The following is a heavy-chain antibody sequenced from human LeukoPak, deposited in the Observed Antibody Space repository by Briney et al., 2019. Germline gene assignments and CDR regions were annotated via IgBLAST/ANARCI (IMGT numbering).Heavy chain of an antibody. J-gene: IGHJ3*02. CDR2: ISYDGSNK. CDR1: GFTFSSYG. V-gene: IGHV3-30*18. Sequence: GTLRLSCAAFGFTFSSYGMHWVRQAPGKGLEWVAVISYDGSNKYYADSVKGRFTISRDNSKNRLYLQMNSLRAEDTSVYYCAKDKGAAGHDAFDIWGQGTMVTVSS. CDR3: AKDKGAAGHDAFDI. D-gene: IGHD6-13*01.